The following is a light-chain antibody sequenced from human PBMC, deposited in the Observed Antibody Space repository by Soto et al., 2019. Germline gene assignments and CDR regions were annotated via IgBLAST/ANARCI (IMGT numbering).Light chain of an antibody. J-gene: IGKJ1*01. V-gene: IGKV3-15*01. CDR3: QQYSNWPRT. CDR2: AAS. CDR1: QSVSSY. Sequence: EIVLTQSPATLSLSPGERATLSCSASQSVSSYLAWYQQKPGQAPRLLIFAASARATVIPARFRGSGSGTEFTLTISDLQSEDFAVYYCQQYSNWPRTFGQGTKVDIK.